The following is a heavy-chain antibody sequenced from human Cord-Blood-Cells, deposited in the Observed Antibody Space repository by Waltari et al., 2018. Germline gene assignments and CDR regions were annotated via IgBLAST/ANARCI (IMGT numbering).Heavy chain of an antibody. CDR2: INPNSGGT. Sequence: QVQLVQSGAAVTKPGASVKVSCKASGYPFTGYYMPWLRQAPGQGLEWMGWINPNSGGTNYAQKFQGRVTMTRDTSISTAYMELSRLRSDDTAVYYCASSLANWGSEDYWGQGTLVTVSS. D-gene: IGHD7-27*01. CDR3: ASSLANWGSEDY. J-gene: IGHJ4*02. V-gene: IGHV1-2*02. CDR1: GYPFTGYY.